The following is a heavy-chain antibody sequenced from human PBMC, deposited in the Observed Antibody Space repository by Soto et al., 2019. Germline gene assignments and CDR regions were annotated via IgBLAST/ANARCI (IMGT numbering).Heavy chain of an antibody. J-gene: IGHJ3*02. Sequence: PGGSLRLSCAASGFTFSSYAMSWVRQAAGKGLEWVSAISGSGGSTYYADSVKGRFTISRDNSKNTLYLQMNSLRAEDTAVYYCAKGGILWLGGVLHDAFDIWGQGTMVTVSS. CDR3: AKGGILWLGGVLHDAFDI. CDR2: ISGSGGST. CDR1: GFTFSSYA. D-gene: IGHD3-10*01. V-gene: IGHV3-23*01.